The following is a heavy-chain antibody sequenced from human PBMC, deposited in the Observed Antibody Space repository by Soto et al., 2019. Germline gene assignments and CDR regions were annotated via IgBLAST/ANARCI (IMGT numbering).Heavy chain of an antibody. CDR1: GFTFSDYG. CDR2: IWYDGSNK. V-gene: IGHV3-33*01. CDR3: ARDPLHYDILTGYSPNYFDF. D-gene: IGHD3-9*01. Sequence: VGSLRLSCAASGFTFSDYGMHWFRQAPGKLLEWVAVIWYDGSNKYYADSVKGRFTISRDNSKNTLYLQMNSLRAEDTAVYYCARDPLHYDILTGYSPNYFDFWGQGTLVTVSS. J-gene: IGHJ4*02.